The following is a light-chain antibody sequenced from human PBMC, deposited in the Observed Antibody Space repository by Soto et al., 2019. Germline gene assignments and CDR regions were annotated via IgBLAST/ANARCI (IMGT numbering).Light chain of an antibody. V-gene: IGKV3-15*01. CDR3: QQYYNWPPYT. CDR1: QSVDTN. CDR2: GAS. J-gene: IGKJ2*01. Sequence: EVVMTQSPGTLSVSTGDIATLSCMASQSVDTNVAWYQQKPGQAPRLLVHGASMRAAGVPARFTGSGSGTDFTLTISGRQSEDFAVYYCQQYYNWPPYTFGQGTKLQIE.